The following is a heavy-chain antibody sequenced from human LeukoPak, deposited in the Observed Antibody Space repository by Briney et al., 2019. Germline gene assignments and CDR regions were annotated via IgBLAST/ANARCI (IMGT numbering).Heavy chain of an antibody. D-gene: IGHD6-6*01. Sequence: GVLRLSCAASGFTFSSYAMSWVRQAPGKGLEWVSAISGSGGSTYYADSVKGRFTISRDNSKNTLYLQMNSLRAEDTAVYYCAKNGRSSMSPNWFDPWGQGTLVTVSS. CDR2: ISGSGGST. V-gene: IGHV3-23*01. J-gene: IGHJ5*02. CDR1: GFTFSSYA. CDR3: AKNGRSSMSPNWFDP.